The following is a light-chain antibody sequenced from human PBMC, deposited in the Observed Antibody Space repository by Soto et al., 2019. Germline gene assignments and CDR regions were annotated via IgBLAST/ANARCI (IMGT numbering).Light chain of an antibody. CDR3: QQYGSSPIT. Sequence: EIVLTQSPGTLSFSPGERATLSCRASQSVGSTYLAWYHQRPGQAPRLLIYGASSRATGIPDRFSGSGSGTDFALTISRLEPEDFAVYYCQQYGSSPITFGQGTRLEIK. CDR1: QSVGSTY. J-gene: IGKJ5*01. CDR2: GAS. V-gene: IGKV3-20*01.